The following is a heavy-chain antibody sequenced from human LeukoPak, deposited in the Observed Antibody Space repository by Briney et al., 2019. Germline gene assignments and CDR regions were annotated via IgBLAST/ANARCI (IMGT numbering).Heavy chain of an antibody. CDR1: GYSISSGYY. V-gene: IGHV4-38-2*01. CDR2: IYHSGST. Sequence: NPSETLSLTCAVSGYSISSGYYWGWIRQPPGKGLEWIGSIYHSGSTYYNPSLKSRVTISVDTSKNQFSLKLSSVTAADTAVYYCWSGLATIRGSNDYWGQGTLVTVSS. J-gene: IGHJ4*02. CDR3: WSGLATIRGSNDY. D-gene: IGHD5-24*01.